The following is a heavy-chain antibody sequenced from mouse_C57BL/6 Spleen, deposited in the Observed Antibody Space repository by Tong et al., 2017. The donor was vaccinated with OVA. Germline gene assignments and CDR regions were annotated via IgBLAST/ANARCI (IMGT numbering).Heavy chain of an antibody. J-gene: IGHJ2*01. CDR1: GYAFSSSW. CDR3: ARWGNHYFDY. Sequence: VQLQESGPELVKPGASVKISCKASGYAFSSSWMNWVKQRPGKGLEWIGRIYPGDGDTYYNEKFKGKATLTADKSSSTAYMELRSLTSEDSAVYFCARWGNHYFDYWGQGTTLTVSS. CDR2: IYPGDGDT. V-gene: IGHV1-82*01. D-gene: IGHD2-1*01.